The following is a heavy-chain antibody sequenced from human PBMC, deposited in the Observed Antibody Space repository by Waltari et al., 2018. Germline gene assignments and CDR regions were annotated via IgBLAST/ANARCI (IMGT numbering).Heavy chain of an antibody. V-gene: IGHV1-69*01. J-gene: IGHJ6*03. CDR2: RIAIVSTA. CDR3: ARGVGPGGYYYYYYMDV. Sequence: QVQLVQSGAEVKKPGSSVKVSCKASGGTFSSYAITWVRQAPGQGLEWMGGRIAIVSTANYAEKCQGRGTMTADEATRTGYRELSSLGSEDTSVYYCARGVGPGGYYYYYYMDVWGKGTTVTVSS. D-gene: IGHD3-16*01. CDR1: GGTFSSYA.